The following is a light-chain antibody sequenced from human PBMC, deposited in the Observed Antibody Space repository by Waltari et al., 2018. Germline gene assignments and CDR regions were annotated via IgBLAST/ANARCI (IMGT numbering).Light chain of an antibody. J-gene: IGKJ4*01. Sequence: DIQLTQSPSFLSTSVGDRVTITCRSNQDIRSSLAWYQQKPGKAPKLLISAASNLQSAVPSRFSGSGSGTEFTLTISSLQSEDIATYYCQQLLSYPLTFGGGTKVEIK. CDR1: QDIRSS. V-gene: IGKV1-9*01. CDR2: AAS. CDR3: QQLLSYPLT.